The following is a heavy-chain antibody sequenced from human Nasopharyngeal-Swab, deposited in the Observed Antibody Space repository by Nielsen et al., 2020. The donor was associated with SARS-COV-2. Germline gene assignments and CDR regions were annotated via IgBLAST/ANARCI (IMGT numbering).Heavy chain of an antibody. J-gene: IGHJ4*02. CDR1: GFTFSGYA. CDR3: ASHYGSGSLPLDY. CDR2: IWYDGSNK. D-gene: IGHD3-10*01. V-gene: IGHV3-33*08. Sequence: GGSLRLSCAASGFTFSGYAMSWVRQAPGKGLEWVAVIWYDGSNKYYADSVKGRFTISRDNSKNTLYLQMNSLRAEDTAVYYCASHYGSGSLPLDYWGQGTLVTVSS.